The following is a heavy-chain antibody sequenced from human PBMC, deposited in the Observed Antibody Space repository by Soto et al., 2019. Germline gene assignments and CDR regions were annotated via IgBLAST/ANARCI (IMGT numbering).Heavy chain of an antibody. CDR2: NSGGGDAT. J-gene: IGHJ2*01. CDR1: GFTFISYA. CDR3: ARKVPGSTTRPDYWYFDL. V-gene: IGHV3-23*01. Sequence: EVQLLESGGGLVQPGGSLRLSCAASGFTFISYAMNWVRQDPGKGLQWVSANSGGGDATFYADSVKGRFTISRDNSRNTVTLQMNSLGADDTAVYYCARKVPGSTTRPDYWYFDLWGRGTLVTVSS. D-gene: IGHD3-10*01.